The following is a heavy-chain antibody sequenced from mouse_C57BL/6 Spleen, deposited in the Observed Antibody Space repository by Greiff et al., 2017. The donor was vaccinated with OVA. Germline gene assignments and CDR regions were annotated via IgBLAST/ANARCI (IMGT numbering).Heavy chain of an antibody. CDR2: IDPSDSYT. D-gene: IGHD1-1*01. CDR3: ARTATVAIFDY. V-gene: IGHV1-69*01. CDR1: GYTFTSYW. Sequence: VKLQQPGAELVMPGASVKLSCKASGYTFTSYWMHWVKQRPGQGLEWIGEIDPSDSYTNYNQKFKGKSTLTVDKSSSTAYMQLSSLTSEDSAVYYCARTATVAIFDYWGQGTTLTVSS. J-gene: IGHJ2*01.